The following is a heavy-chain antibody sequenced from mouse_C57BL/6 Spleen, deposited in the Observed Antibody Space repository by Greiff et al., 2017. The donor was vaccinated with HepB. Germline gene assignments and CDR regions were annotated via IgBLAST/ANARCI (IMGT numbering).Heavy chain of an antibody. V-gene: IGHV5-12*01. J-gene: IGHJ3*01. CDR3: ARHQDDYSSWFAY. CDR1: GFTFSDYY. D-gene: IGHD2-4*01. Sequence: EVKLMESGGGLVQPGGSLKLSCAASGFTFSDYYMYWVRQTPEKRLEWVAYISNGGGSTYYPDTVKGRFTISRDNAKNTLYLQMSRLKSEDTAMYYCARHQDDYSSWFAYWGQGTLVTVSA. CDR2: ISNGGGST.